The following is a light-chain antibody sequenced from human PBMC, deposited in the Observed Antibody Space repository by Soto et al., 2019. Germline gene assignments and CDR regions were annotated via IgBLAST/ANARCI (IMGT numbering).Light chain of an antibody. Sequence: QCGLTPPGSWSGSPGQSVTVSCTGTSRDVAVYSYVSWFQQHPGKAPQLLIYDVTKRPSGVPDRFSGSKSGNTAALTISGLQAEDEAEYFCSSYAGSYTWIFGSGTKVTVL. J-gene: IGLJ1*01. CDR1: SRDVAVYSY. CDR3: SSYAGSYTWI. CDR2: DVT. V-gene: IGLV2-11*01.